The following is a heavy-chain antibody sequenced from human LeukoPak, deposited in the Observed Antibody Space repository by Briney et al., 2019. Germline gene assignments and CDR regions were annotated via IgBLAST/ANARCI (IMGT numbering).Heavy chain of an antibody. CDR3: ARSPSGDRSGFATGFDP. D-gene: IGHD3-22*01. Sequence: GGSLRLSCAASGFTVSSNYMSWVRQAPGKGLEWVSVIYSGGSTYYADSVKGRFTISRDNSKSTLYLQMNSLRVEDTAVYYCARSPSGDRSGFATGFDPWGQGTLVTVSS. CDR2: IYSGGST. V-gene: IGHV3-66*02. CDR1: GFTVSSNY. J-gene: IGHJ5*02.